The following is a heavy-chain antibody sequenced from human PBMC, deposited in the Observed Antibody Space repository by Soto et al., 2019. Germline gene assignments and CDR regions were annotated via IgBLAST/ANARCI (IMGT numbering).Heavy chain of an antibody. CDR1: GFTFSSYA. D-gene: IGHD3-3*01. CDR2: ISGSGGST. J-gene: IGHJ4*02. Sequence: TGGSLRLSCAASGFTFSSYAMSWVRQAPGKGLEWVSAISGSGGSTYYADSVKGRFTISRDNSKNTLYLQMNSLRAEDTAVYYCAKVLLLEWLQYRPEYFDYWGQGTLVTVSS. V-gene: IGHV3-23*01. CDR3: AKVLLLEWLQYRPEYFDY.